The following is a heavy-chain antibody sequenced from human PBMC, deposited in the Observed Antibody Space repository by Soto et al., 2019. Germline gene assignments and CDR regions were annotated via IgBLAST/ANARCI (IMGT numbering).Heavy chain of an antibody. CDR2: ISYDGSNK. Sequence: PGGSLRLSCAASGFTFSSYGMHWVRQAPGKGLEWVAVISYDGSNKYYADSVKGRFTISRDNSKNTLYLQMNSLRAEDTAVYSCAKLGGYYDTRGKRYFDSWGQGTLVTVSS. V-gene: IGHV3-30*18. D-gene: IGHD3-22*01. CDR1: GFTFSSYG. CDR3: AKLGGYYDTRGKRYFDS. J-gene: IGHJ4*01.